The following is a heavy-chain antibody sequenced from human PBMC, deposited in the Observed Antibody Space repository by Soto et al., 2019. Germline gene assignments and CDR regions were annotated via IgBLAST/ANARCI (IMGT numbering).Heavy chain of an antibody. D-gene: IGHD2-15*01. CDR1: GGTFSSYA. J-gene: IGHJ6*02. Sequence: ASVKVSCKASGGTFSSYAISWVRQAPGQGLEWMGGIIPIFGTANYAQKFQGRVTITADESTSTAYMELSGLRSEDTAVYYCARDEARSSGGNSDYYYGMDVWGQGTTVTVSS. CDR3: ARDEARSSGGNSDYYYGMDV. V-gene: IGHV1-69*13. CDR2: IIPIFGTA.